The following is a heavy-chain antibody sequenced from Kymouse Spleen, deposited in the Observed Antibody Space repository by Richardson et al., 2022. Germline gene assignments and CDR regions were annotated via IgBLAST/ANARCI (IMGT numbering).Heavy chain of an antibody. Sequence: EVQLVESGGGLVQPGRSLRLSCAASGFTFDDYAMHWVRQAPGKGLEWVSGISWNSGSIGYADSVKGRFTISRDNAKNSLYLQMNSLRAEDTALYYCAKDIGYDILTGYHNWFDPWGQGTLVTVSS. V-gene: IGHV3-9*01. CDR3: AKDIGYDILTGYHNWFDP. CDR1: GFTFDDYA. CDR2: ISWNSGSI. J-gene: IGHJ5*02. D-gene: IGHD3-9*01.